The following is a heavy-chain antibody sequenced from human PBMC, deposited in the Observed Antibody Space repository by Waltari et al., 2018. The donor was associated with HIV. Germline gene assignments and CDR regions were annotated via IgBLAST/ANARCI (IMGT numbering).Heavy chain of an antibody. V-gene: IGHV6-1*01. Sequence: QVQLQQSGPGLVKPSQTLSLTCAISGDSVSSNSAAWNWIRQSPSRGLEWLGRTYYRSKWYNEYAISVKGRITINPDTSRNQFSLQLSSMTPEDTAVYYCARSIGDLDQWGQGTLVTVSS. CDR1: GDSVSSNSAA. CDR2: TYYRSKWYN. D-gene: IGHD2-21*01. J-gene: IGHJ4*02. CDR3: ARSIGDLDQ.